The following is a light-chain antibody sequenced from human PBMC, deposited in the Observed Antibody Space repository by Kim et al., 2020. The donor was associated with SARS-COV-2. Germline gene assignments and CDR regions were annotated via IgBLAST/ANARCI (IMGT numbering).Light chain of an antibody. CDR1: QSISIN. Sequence: EVVMTQSPATLSVSPGERATLSCRASQSISINLAWYQQKPGQTPRLLIYGASTRATGIPARFSGSGSGTEFILTISSLQSEDFAVYYCQQYNNLPPLTFGGGTKVDIK. V-gene: IGKV3-15*01. CDR2: GAS. CDR3: QQYNNLPPLT. J-gene: IGKJ4*01.